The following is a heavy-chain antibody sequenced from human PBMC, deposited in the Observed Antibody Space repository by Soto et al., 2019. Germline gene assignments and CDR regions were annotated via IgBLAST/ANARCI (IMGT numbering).Heavy chain of an antibody. CDR1: GGSISSGGYY. CDR2: IYYSGST. CDR3: ARHDITMVRGRWRNGMDV. Sequence: PSETLSLTCTVSGGSISSGGYYWSWIRQHPGKGLEWIGYIYYSGSTNYNPSLKSRVTISVDTSKNQFSLKLSSVTAADTAVYYCARHDITMVRGRWRNGMDVWGQGTTVTVSS. D-gene: IGHD3-10*01. V-gene: IGHV4-61*08. J-gene: IGHJ6*02.